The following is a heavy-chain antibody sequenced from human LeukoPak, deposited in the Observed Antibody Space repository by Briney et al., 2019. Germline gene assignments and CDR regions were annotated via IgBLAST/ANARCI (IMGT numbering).Heavy chain of an antibody. J-gene: IGHJ6*02. Sequence: GGSLRLSCAASGFTFSSYAMSWVRQAPGKGLGWVSAISGSGGSTYYADSVKGRFTISRDNAKNSLYLQMNSLRAEDTAVYYCARMEKFYYGSGGFSPPLMDVWGQGTTVIVSS. CDR3: ARMEKFYYGSGGFSPPLMDV. CDR2: ISGSGGST. V-gene: IGHV3-23*01. CDR1: GFTFSSYA. D-gene: IGHD3-10*01.